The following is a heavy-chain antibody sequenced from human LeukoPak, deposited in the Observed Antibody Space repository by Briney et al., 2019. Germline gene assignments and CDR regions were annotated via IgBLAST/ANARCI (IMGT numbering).Heavy chain of an antibody. CDR2: IYTTGSA. D-gene: IGHD6-13*01. Sequence: PSQTLSLTCNVSGGSISSGNYFWSLIRQPAGKGLEWIGRIYTTGSASYNPSLKSRVTISLDTSKNQFSLKLSSVTAADTGVYYCARGDSGYSSSWYTEDWFDPWGQGSLVTVSS. CDR3: ARGDSGYSSSWYTEDWFDP. CDR1: GGSISSGNYF. V-gene: IGHV4-61*02. J-gene: IGHJ5*02.